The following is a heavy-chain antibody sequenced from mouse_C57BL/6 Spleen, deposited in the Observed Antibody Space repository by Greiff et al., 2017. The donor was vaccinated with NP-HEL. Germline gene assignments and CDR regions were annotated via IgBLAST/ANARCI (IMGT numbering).Heavy chain of an antibody. J-gene: IGHJ3*01. CDR1: GFTFSSYA. D-gene: IGHD2-4*01. Sequence: DVQLVESGEGLVKPGGSLKLSCAASGFTFSSYAMSWVRQTPEKRLEWVAYISSGGDYIYYADTVKGRFTISRDNARNTLYLQMSSLKSEDTAMYYCTRDDRDYDGFAYWGQGTLVTVSA. V-gene: IGHV5-9-1*02. CDR2: ISSGGDYI. CDR3: TRDDRDYDGFAY.